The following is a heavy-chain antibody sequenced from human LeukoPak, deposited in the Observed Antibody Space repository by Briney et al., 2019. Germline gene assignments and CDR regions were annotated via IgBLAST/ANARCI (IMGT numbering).Heavy chain of an antibody. D-gene: IGHD3-16*01. J-gene: IGHJ6*03. CDR3: ARSKYYDYVWGTPGGYYYYMDV. CDR1: GGSISSSSYY. V-gene: IGHV4-39*07. CDR2: IYYSGST. Sequence: SETLSLTCTVSGGSISSSSYYWGWIRQPPGKGLEWIGSIYYSGSTNYNPSLKSRVTISVDTSKNQFSLKLSSVTAADTAVYYCARSKYYDYVWGTPGGYYYYMDVWGKGTTVTVSS.